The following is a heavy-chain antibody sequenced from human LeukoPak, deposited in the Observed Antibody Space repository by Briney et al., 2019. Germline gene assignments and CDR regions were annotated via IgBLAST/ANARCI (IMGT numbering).Heavy chain of an antibody. CDR2: IYSSGII. V-gene: IGHV4-4*07. Sequence: SETLSLTCTVSGGSISSYYWSWIRQPAGKAPEWIGRIYSSGIINYNPSLKSRVTMSLDNSKNQLSPKLSYVTAADTAVYYCARDTGKSGYPDYWGQGTLVTVSS. CDR3: ARDTGKSGYPDY. J-gene: IGHJ4*02. D-gene: IGHD3-3*01. CDR1: GGSISSYY.